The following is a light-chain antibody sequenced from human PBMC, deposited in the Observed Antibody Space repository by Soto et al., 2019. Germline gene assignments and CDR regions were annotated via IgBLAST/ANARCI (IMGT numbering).Light chain of an antibody. V-gene: IGKV3-20*01. CDR1: QSVSSSY. J-gene: IGKJ5*01. Sequence: EIVLTQSPGTLSLSPGERATLSCRARQSVSSSYLAWYQQKPGQAPRLLITGASTRATGIPARFSGSGSGTDFTLTISSLQSDDFAVYYCQQRDSCPITFGQGTRLEIK. CDR3: QQRDSCPIT. CDR2: GAS.